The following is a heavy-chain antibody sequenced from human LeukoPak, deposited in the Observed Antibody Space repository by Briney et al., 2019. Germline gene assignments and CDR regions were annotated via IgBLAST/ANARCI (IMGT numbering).Heavy chain of an antibody. CDR3: TCGRGFNYDY. D-gene: IGHD6-25*01. Sequence: ASVKVSCTASGYTFTAHHLHWGRRAPGQGLEWMGWVHPNSGDTNYAQKFQGRVTMTRDTSASTAYMELNTLRFDDTAVYYCTCGRGFNYDYWGQGTLVTVSS. CDR2: VHPNSGDT. CDR1: GYTFTAHH. J-gene: IGHJ4*02. V-gene: IGHV1-2*02.